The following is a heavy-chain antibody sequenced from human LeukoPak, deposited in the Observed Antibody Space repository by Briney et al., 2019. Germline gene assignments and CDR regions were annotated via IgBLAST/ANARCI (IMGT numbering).Heavy chain of an antibody. D-gene: IGHD3-22*01. J-gene: IGHJ4*02. CDR1: GGSIGSSSYY. CDR2: IYYSGST. Sequence: SETLSLTCTVSGGSIGSSSYYWGWIRQPPGKGLEWIGSIYYSGSTYYNPSLKSRVTISVDTSKNQFSLKLSSVTAADTAVYYCARHLHSSGYSDYFDYWGQGTLVTVSS. CDR3: ARHLHSSGYSDYFDY. V-gene: IGHV4-39*01.